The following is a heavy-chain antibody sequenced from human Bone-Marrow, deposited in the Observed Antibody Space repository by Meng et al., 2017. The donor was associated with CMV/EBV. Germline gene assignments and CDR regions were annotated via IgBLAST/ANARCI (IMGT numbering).Heavy chain of an antibody. D-gene: IGHD6-19*01. CDR3: AREPSGEYYFDY. CDR1: GFTFSSYA. CDR2: ISYDGSNK. J-gene: IGHJ4*02. V-gene: IGHV3-30*04. Sequence: GGSLRLSCAASGFTFSSYAMHWVRQAPGKGLEWVAVISYDGSNKYYADSVKGRFTISRDNSKNTLYLQMNSLRAEDTAVYYCAREPSGEYYFDYWGQGTLVTVSS.